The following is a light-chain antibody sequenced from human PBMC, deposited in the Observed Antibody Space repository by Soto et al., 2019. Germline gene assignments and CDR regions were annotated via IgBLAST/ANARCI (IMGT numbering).Light chain of an antibody. J-gene: IGLJ1*01. CDR3: SSYAGSNHFV. Sequence: QSSRTQPPSACGSPGQSFTISCTGTISDVGDNHVSWYQQHLGKAPKLIIYEVSQRPSGVPDRFSGYKYGNTASLTVSGLQAEDEADYYCSSYAGSNHFVFGTGTKVTV. CDR1: ISDVGDNH. V-gene: IGLV2-8*01. CDR2: EVS.